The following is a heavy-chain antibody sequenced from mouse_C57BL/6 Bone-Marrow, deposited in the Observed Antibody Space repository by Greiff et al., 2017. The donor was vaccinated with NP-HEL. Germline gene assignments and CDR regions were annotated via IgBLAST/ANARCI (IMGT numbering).Heavy chain of an antibody. D-gene: IGHD1-1*01. J-gene: IGHJ2*01. CDR1: GFTFSSYA. CDR2: ISSGGDYI. V-gene: IGHV5-9-1*02. Sequence: EVKLMESGEGLVKPGGSLKLSCAASGFTFSSYAMSWVRQTPEKRLEWVAYISSGGDYIYYADTVKGRFTISRDNARNTLYLQMSSLKSEDTAMYYCTRDEIYGWYYFDYWGQGTTLTVSS. CDR3: TRDEIYGWYYFDY.